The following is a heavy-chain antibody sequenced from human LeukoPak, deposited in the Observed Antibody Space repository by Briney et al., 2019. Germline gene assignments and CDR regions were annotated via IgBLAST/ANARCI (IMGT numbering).Heavy chain of an antibody. D-gene: IGHD1-26*01. CDR2: INPSGGST. CDR1: GYTFTSYY. CDR3: ARGQWELLEAYYYYGMDV. Sequence: ASVKVSCKASGYTFTSYYTHWVRQAPGQGLEWMGIINPSGGSTSYAQKFQGRVTMTRDTSTSTVYMELSSLRSEDTAVYYCARGQWELLEAYYYYGMDVWGQGTTVTVSS. V-gene: IGHV1-46*01. J-gene: IGHJ6*02.